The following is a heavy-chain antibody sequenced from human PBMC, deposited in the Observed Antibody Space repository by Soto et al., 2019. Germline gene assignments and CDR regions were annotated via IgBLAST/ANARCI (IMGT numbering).Heavy chain of an antibody. D-gene: IGHD5-18*01. Sequence: EVQLVESGGGLVQPGGSLRLSCAASGFTFRTYWLSWVRQVPGKGLERVANINQDGSEKHYVDSVKGRFTISRDNAKNSLYLQMSSLRAEDTALYYCARDGSTSWYSYDYHGMDVWGQGTTVTVSS. CDR2: INQDGSEK. V-gene: IGHV3-7*05. CDR1: GFTFRTYW. CDR3: ARDGSTSWYSYDYHGMDV. J-gene: IGHJ6*02.